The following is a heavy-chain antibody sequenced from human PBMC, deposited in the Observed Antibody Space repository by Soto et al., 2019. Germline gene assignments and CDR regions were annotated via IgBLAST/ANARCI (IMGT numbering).Heavy chain of an antibody. Sequence: QVQLQESGPGLVKPSGTLSLTCAVSGGSISSTNWWSWVRQPPGKGLEWIGEIYHSGSTNYNPSLQGRITVSLDKSKNQFSLKLSSVTTMDTAVYYSAQFGSDWAWGQGTLATVSS. CDR2: IYHSGST. V-gene: IGHV4-4*02. D-gene: IGHD6-19*01. CDR1: GGSISSTNW. J-gene: IGHJ4*02. CDR3: AQFGSDWA.